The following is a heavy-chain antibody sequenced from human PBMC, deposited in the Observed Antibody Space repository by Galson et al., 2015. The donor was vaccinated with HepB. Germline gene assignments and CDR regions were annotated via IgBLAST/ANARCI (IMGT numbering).Heavy chain of an antibody. CDR1: GYTFTGYY. V-gene: IGHV1-2*04. J-gene: IGHJ6*03. D-gene: IGHD1-1*01. CDR2: INPNSGGT. CDR3: ATMYTSGGPYYYYYMDV. Sequence: SVKVSCKASGYTFTGYYMHWVRQAPGQGLEWMGWINPNSGGTNYAQKFQGWVTMTRDTSISTAYMELSSVTAADTAVYYCATMYTSGGPYYYYYMDVWGKGTTVTVSS.